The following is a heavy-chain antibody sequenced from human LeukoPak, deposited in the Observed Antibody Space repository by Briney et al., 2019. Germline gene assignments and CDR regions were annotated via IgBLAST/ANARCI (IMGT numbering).Heavy chain of an antibody. Sequence: SVKVSCKASGGTFSSYEISWVRQAPGQGLEWMGGIIPMFGTAKYAQKFQGRVTITADKSTSTAYMELSSLRSEDTAVYYCATDVIVGFDYWGQGTLVTVSS. CDR1: GGTFSSYE. J-gene: IGHJ4*02. V-gene: IGHV1-69*06. D-gene: IGHD2/OR15-2a*01. CDR2: IIPMFGTA. CDR3: ATDVIVGFDY.